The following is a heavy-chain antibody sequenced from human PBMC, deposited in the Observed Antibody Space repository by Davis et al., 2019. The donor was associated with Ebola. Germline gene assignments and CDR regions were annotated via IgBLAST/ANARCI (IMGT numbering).Heavy chain of an antibody. Sequence: PGGSLRLSCAASGFTFRNYAMHWVRPAPGQGLDWVAVVSHSERERFYADSVKGRFTISRDNSENVLYLQMDSLRPDETAIYFCARALHDEVLDYWGQGTPVTVSS. D-gene: IGHD1-1*01. CDR3: ARALHDEVLDY. CDR1: GFTFRNYA. CDR2: VSHSERER. J-gene: IGHJ4*02. V-gene: IGHV3-30*04.